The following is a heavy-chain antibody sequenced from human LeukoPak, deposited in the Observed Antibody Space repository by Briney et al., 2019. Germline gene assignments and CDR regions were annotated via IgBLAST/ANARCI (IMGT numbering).Heavy chain of an antibody. D-gene: IGHD3-22*01. CDR3: ARHLTMYYYDSSGYYPPNWFDP. CDR2: INPNSGGT. V-gene: IGHV1-2*02. Sequence: GASVKVSCKASGYTFTGYYMHWVRQAPGQGLEWMGWINPNSGGTNYAQKLQGRVTMTTDTSTSTAYMELRSLRSDDTAVYYCARHLTMYYYDSSGYYPPNWFDPWGQGTLVTVSS. J-gene: IGHJ5*02. CDR1: GYTFTGYY.